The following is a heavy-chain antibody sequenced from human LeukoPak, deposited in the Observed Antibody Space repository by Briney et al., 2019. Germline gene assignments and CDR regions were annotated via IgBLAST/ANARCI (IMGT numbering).Heavy chain of an antibody. V-gene: IGHV4-30-4*01. CDR3: ARITIRGAFDI. CDR1: GGSISSGDYY. Sequence: SETLSLTCTVSGGSISSGDYYWSWIRQPPGKGLDWIGYIYYSGSTYYNPSLKSRVTISVDTSKNQFSLKLSSVTAADTAVYYCARITIRGAFDIWGQGTMVTVSS. D-gene: IGHD3-3*01. J-gene: IGHJ3*02. CDR2: IYYSGST.